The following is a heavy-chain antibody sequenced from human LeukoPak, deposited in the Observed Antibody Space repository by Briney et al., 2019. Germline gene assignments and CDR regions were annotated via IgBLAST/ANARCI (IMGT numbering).Heavy chain of an antibody. V-gene: IGHV4-34*01. Sequence: PETLSLTCGVYGASFSGYYWSWIRQPPGKGLEWIGEINHSGSTNYNPTLKSRVTISVDTPKNQFSLKLSSVTAADTAVYYCARRLDIWGRGTLVTVSS. CDR2: INHSGST. J-gene: IGHJ2*01. CDR1: GASFSGYY. CDR3: ARRLDI.